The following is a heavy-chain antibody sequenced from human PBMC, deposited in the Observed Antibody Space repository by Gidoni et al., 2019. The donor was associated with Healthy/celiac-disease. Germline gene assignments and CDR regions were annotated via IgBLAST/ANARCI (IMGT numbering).Heavy chain of an antibody. CDR1: GFTFSSDA. Sequence: EVQLLESGGGLVQPGGSLRLSWAASGFTFSSDAMSWVRQAPGKGLEWVSAISGSGGSTYYADSVKGRFTISRDNSKNTLYLQMNSLRAEDTAVYYCAKEVLRLGELSLLYFDYWGQGTLVTVSS. J-gene: IGHJ4*02. D-gene: IGHD3-16*02. V-gene: IGHV3-23*01. CDR2: ISGSGGST. CDR3: AKEVLRLGELSLLYFDY.